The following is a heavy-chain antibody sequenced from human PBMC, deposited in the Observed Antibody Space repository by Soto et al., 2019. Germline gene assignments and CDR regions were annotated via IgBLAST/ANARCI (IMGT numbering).Heavy chain of an antibody. D-gene: IGHD3-10*01. CDR1: EFTLSSHW. J-gene: IGHJ3*02. Sequence: EVQLVESGGDLVQPGGSLRLSCAASEFTLSSHWMTWVRQAPGKGLEWVAKIDKDGSDKYYVDSVKGRFTISRDNAKNSLYVQMNSLRGEDTAVYYCVREALWFGRDDAFAIWGQGTMVIVSS. CDR3: VREALWFGRDDAFAI. V-gene: IGHV3-7*04. CDR2: IDKDGSDK.